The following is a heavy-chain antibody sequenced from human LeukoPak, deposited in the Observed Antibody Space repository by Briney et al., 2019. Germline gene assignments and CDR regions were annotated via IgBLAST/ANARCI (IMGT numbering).Heavy chain of an antibody. D-gene: IGHD3-10*01. CDR2: IYYSGST. J-gene: IGHJ4*02. CDR3: ATAMGRRVPFDY. CDR1: GGSISSSSYY. V-gene: IGHV4-39*06. Sequence: SETLSLTCTVPGGSISSSSYYWGWIRQPPVKGLEWIGSIYYSGSTYYNPSLKSRLTISVDTSKNQFALKLSSVTAADTAVYYCATAMGRRVPFDYWGQGTLVTVSS.